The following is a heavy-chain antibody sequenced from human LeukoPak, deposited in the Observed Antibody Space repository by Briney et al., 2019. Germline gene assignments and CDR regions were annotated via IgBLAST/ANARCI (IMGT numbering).Heavy chain of an antibody. CDR2: ISYSGTT. CDR3: ARGDDYKSTLFDY. V-gene: IGHV4-59*01. D-gene: IGHD5-12*01. J-gene: IGHJ4*02. CDR1: GGSIISYY. Sequence: SETLSLPCTVSGGSIISYYWNWLRQPPGKGLEWIGYISYSGTTNYNPSLKSRVTISVDTSKKQFSLKLTSATAADTAVYYCARGDDYKSTLFDYWGQGTLVTVSS.